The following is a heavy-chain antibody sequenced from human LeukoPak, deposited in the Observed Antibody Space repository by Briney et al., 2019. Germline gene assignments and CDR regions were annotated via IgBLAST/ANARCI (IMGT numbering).Heavy chain of an antibody. Sequence: SETLSLTCIVSGGSISSYYWSWIRQPPGKGLEWIGYIYYSGSTNYNPSLKSRVTISVDTSKNQFSLNLSSVTAADTAVYYCARSAGATFEDYWGQGTLVTVSS. CDR3: ARSAGATFEDY. D-gene: IGHD1-26*01. CDR1: GGSISSYY. V-gene: IGHV4-59*01. J-gene: IGHJ4*02. CDR2: IYYSGST.